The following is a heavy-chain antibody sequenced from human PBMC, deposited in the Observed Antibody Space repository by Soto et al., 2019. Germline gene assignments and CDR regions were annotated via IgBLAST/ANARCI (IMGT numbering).Heavy chain of an antibody. Sequence: ASVKVSCKASGYTFTSYGISWVRQAPGQGLEWMGWISAYNGNTNYAQKLQGRVTMTTDTSTSTAYMELRSLRSDDTAVYYCARVMDFWSGYYKYNWFDPWGQGTLVPSPQ. CDR2: ISAYNGNT. CDR3: ARVMDFWSGYYKYNWFDP. CDR1: GYTFTSYG. D-gene: IGHD3-3*01. V-gene: IGHV1-18*04. J-gene: IGHJ5*02.